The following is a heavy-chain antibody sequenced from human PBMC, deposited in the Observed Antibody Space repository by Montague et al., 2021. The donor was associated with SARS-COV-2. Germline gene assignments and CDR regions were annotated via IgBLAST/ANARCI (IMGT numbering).Heavy chain of an antibody. CDR2: ISSSTNII. J-gene: IGHJ3*01. V-gene: IGHV3-48*04. Sequence: SLRLSCAASGLTFSSYSVNWVRQAPGKGLEWISYISSSTNIIYYADSVKGRFTISRDNARNSLYLQMNSLRVDDTAEYYCAKDLVLRATRPDALDVWGQGTVVTVSS. CDR3: AKDLVLRATRPDALDV. CDR1: GLTFSSYS. D-gene: IGHD6-6*01.